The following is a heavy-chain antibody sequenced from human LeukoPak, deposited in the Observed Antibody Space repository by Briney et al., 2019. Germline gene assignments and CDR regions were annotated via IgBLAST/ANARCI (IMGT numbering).Heavy chain of an antibody. D-gene: IGHD6-19*01. CDR2: ISWNSGSI. J-gene: IGHJ3*02. CDR3: AKDPRHPYSSGWYGVSDGLGAFDI. CDR1: GFTFDDYA. V-gene: IGHV3-9*01. Sequence: PGRSLRLSCAASGFTFDDYAMHWVRQAPGKGLEWVSGISWNSGSIGYADSVKGRFTISRDNAKNSLYLQMNSLRAEDTALYYCAKDPRHPYSSGWYGVSDGLGAFDIWGQGTMVTVSS.